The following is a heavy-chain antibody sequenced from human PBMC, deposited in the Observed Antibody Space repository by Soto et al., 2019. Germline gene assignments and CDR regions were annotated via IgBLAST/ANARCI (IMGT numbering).Heavy chain of an antibody. V-gene: IGHV3-9*01. J-gene: IGHJ4*02. CDR2: ISWSSGSI. Sequence: TGGSLRLSCAASGFTFDDYAMHWVRQAPGKGLEWVSGISWSSGSIGYADSVKGRFTISRDNAKNSLYLQMNSLRAEDTALYYCAKAGFWSGYYSLVDYWGQGTLVTVSS. CDR1: GFTFDDYA. D-gene: IGHD3-3*01. CDR3: AKAGFWSGYYSLVDY.